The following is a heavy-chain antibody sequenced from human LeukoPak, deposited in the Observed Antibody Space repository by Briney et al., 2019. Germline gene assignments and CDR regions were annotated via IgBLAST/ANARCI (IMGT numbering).Heavy chain of an antibody. CDR2: ISDDGSRK. CDR3: AREAGTGTTDFDY. Sequence: GGSLRLSCAASGFTFSSYVMHWVRQAPGKGLEWVAVISDDGSRKYYTDSVKGRFTISRDNSKNTLYLQMNSLRAEGTAVYYCAREAGTGTTDFDYWGQGTQVTVSS. V-gene: IGHV3-30-3*01. J-gene: IGHJ4*02. CDR1: GFTFSSYV. D-gene: IGHD1-7*01.